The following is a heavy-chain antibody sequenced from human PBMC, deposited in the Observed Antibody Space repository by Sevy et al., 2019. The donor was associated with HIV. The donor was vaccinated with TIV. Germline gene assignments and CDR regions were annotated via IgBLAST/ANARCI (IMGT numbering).Heavy chain of an antibody. CDR1: GFIFGDYA. CDR2: IRSKAFGGTT. CDR3: SRDQWQQVVRPHCDY. Sequence: QLGGSLRLSCTASGFIFGDYAVSWVRQAPGKGLEWVGFIRSKAFGGTTDFAASVKGRFTISRDDSKSIAYLQMNSLKTEDTAVYYCSRDQWQQVVRPHCDYWGQGTLVTVSS. D-gene: IGHD6-13*01. J-gene: IGHJ4*02. V-gene: IGHV3-49*04.